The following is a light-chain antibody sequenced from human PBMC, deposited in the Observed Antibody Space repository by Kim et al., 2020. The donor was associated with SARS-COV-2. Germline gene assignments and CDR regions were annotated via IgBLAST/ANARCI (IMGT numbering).Light chain of an antibody. CDR1: QSVDSSY. V-gene: IGKV3-20*01. CDR2: DAS. CDR3: HQYGSSPST. Sequence: SLRERATLSCRARQSVDSSYLAWYQQKPGQAPRLLIYDASTRATGTPDRFSGSGSGTDFTLTISRLESEDFAVYYCHQYGSSPSTFGQGTKVDIK. J-gene: IGKJ1*01.